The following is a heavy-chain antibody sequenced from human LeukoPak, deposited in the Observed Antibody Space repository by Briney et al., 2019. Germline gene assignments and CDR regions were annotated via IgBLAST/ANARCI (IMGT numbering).Heavy chain of an antibody. CDR3: ARITPAGRQLDY. CDR2: IDWDDDK. D-gene: IGHD6-13*01. CDR1: GFSLSTSGVG. Sequence: SGPTLVKPTQTLTLTCTFSGFSLSTSGVGVGWIRQPPGKALEWLARIDWDDDKYYSPSLKTRLTISKDTSKNQVVLTMTNMDPVDTATYYCARITPAGRQLDYWGQGTLVTVSS. J-gene: IGHJ4*02. V-gene: IGHV2-70*11.